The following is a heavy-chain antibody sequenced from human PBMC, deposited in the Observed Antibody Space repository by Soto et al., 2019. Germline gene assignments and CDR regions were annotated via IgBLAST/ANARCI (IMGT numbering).Heavy chain of an antibody. CDR3: ARDSEFGVVINYYYYYGMDV. V-gene: IGHV3-21*01. CDR2: ISSSSSYI. J-gene: IGHJ6*02. Sequence: EVQLVESGGGLVKPGGSLRLSCAASGFTFSSYSMNWVRQAPGKGLEWVSSISSSSSYIYYADSVKGRFTISRDNAKYSLYLQMNSLRAEDTAVYYCARDSEFGVVINYYYYYGMDVWGQGTTVTVSS. D-gene: IGHD3-3*01. CDR1: GFTFSSYS.